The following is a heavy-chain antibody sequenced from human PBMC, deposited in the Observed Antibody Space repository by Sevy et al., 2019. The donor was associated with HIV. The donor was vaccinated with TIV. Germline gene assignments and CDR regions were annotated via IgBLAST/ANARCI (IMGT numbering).Heavy chain of an antibody. V-gene: IGHV3-30-3*01. CDR2: ISYDGSNK. CDR1: GFTFSSYA. J-gene: IGHJ5*02. CDR3: ARSGIDELGCSSTSCHYYNWFDP. D-gene: IGHD2-2*01. Sequence: GSLRLSCAASGFTFSSYAMHWVRQAPGKGLEWVAVISYDGSNKYYADSVKGRFTISRDNSKNTLYLQMNSLRAEDTAVYYCARSGIDELGCSSTSCHYYNWFDPWGQGTLVTVSS.